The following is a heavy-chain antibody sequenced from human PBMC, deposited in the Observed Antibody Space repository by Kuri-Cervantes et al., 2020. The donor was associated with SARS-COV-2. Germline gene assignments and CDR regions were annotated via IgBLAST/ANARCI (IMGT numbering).Heavy chain of an antibody. D-gene: IGHD3-3*01. J-gene: IGHJ4*02. CDR1: GGSFSGYY. CDR3: ARARPDFWSGYYPAYFDY. CDR2: INHSGST. Sequence: SETLSLTCAVYGGSFSGYYWSWIRQPPGKGLEWIGEINHSGSTNYNPSLKSRVTISVDTSKNQSPLKLSSVTAADTAVYYCARARPDFWSGYYPAYFDYWGQGTLGTVSS. V-gene: IGHV4-34*01.